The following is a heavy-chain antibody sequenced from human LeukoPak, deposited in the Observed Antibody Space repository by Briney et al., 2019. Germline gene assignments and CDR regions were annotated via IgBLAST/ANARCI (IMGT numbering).Heavy chain of an antibody. D-gene: IGHD4-17*01. J-gene: IGHJ3*02. CDR3: ARDATVTTLLDAFDI. CDR1: AYTFTSYD. CDR2: MNPNSGNT. Sequence: ASVKVSCKASAYTFTSYDINWVRQATGQGLEWMGWMNPNSGNTGYAQKFQGRVTMTRNTSISTTYMELSSLRSEDTAVYYCARDATVTTLLDAFDIWGQGTMVTVSS. V-gene: IGHV1-8*01.